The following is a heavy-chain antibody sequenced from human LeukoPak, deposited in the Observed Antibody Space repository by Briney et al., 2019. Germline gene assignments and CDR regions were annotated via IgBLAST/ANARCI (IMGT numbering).Heavy chain of an antibody. CDR2: IYYSGST. V-gene: IGHV4-59*12. CDR1: GGSISSYY. CDR3: ARCPEEWFDP. Sequence: PSETLSLTCTVTGGSISSYYWSWIRQPPGKGLEWIGYIYYSGSTNHNPSLKSRVTISVDTSKNQFSLKLSSVTAADTAVYYCARCPEEWFDPWGQGTLVTVSS. J-gene: IGHJ5*02.